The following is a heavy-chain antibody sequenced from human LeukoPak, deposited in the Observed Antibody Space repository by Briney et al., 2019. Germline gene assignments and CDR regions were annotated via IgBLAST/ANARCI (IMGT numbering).Heavy chain of an antibody. D-gene: IGHD4-17*01. Sequence: PGGSLRLSCAASGSTFSSYAMSWDRQAPGKGLEWVSAISGSGGSTYYADSVKGRFTISRDNSKNTLCLQMNSLRAEDTAVYYCAKSDYGDYNYFDYWGQGTLVTVSS. CDR1: GSTFSSYA. V-gene: IGHV3-23*01. CDR2: ISGSGGST. J-gene: IGHJ4*02. CDR3: AKSDYGDYNYFDY.